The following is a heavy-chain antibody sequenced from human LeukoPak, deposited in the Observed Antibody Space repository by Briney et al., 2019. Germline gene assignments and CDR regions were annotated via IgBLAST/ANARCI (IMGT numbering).Heavy chain of an antibody. CDR1: GESFSGFD. V-gene: IGHV4-38-2*02. Sequence: SETLSLTCAVYGESFSGFDWTWIRQPPGKGLEWIGSIYHSGSTYYNPSLKSRVTISVDTSKNQFSLKLNSVTAADTAVYYCARDPGLNYYDSRGEDYWGQGTLVTVSS. CDR2: IYHSGST. J-gene: IGHJ4*02. D-gene: IGHD3-22*01. CDR3: ARDPGLNYYDSRGEDY.